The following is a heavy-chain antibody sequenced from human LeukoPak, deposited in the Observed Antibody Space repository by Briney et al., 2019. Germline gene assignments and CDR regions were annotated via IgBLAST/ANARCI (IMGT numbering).Heavy chain of an antibody. CDR1: GGSITSSTYY. CDR2: IYYTGNT. CDR3: ARNPTNYGMDV. J-gene: IGHJ6*02. Sequence: PSETLSLTCTVSGGSITSSTYYWGWIRQPPGKGLEWIGIIYYTGNTHYNPSLKSRVTISVDTSKNQFSLNLSSVTAADTAVYYCARNPTNYGMDVWGQGTTVTVSS. D-gene: IGHD1-1*01. V-gene: IGHV4-39*07.